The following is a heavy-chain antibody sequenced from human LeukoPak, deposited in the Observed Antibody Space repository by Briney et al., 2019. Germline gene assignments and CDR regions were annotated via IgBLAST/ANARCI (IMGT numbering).Heavy chain of an antibody. Sequence: PSETLSLTCTVSGGSISSGGYYWSWIRQPPGKGLEWIGYIYHSGSTYYNPSLKSRVTISVDTSKNQFSLKLSSVTAADTAVYYCARHADYYYYYMDVWGKGTTVTVSS. CDR3: ARHADYYYYYMDV. V-gene: IGHV4-30-2*03. CDR1: GGSISSGGYY. CDR2: IYHSGST. J-gene: IGHJ6*03.